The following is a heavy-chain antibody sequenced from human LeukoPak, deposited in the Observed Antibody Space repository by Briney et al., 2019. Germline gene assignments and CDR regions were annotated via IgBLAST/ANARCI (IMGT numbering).Heavy chain of an antibody. CDR3: ARHRSGWLQSSFDY. Sequence: SETLSLTCAVYGGSFSGYYWSWIRQPPGKGLEWIGEINHSGSTNYNPALKSRVTISVDTSKNQFSLKLSSVTAADTAVYYCARHRSGWLQSSFDYWGQGTLVTVSS. J-gene: IGHJ4*02. CDR2: INHSGST. D-gene: IGHD5-24*01. V-gene: IGHV4-34*01. CDR1: GGSFSGYY.